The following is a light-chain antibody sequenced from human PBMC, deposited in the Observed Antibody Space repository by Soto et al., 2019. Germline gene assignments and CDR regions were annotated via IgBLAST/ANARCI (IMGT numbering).Light chain of an antibody. CDR3: AAWDDRLSGPV. CDR2: TNN. V-gene: IGLV1-47*02. CDR1: SSNIGRNY. J-gene: IGLJ2*01. Sequence: QSVLTQPPSASGTPGQRVTISCSGSSSNIGRNYIYWYQQIPGTAPTIVIYTNNQRPSGVPDRFSGSKSGTSASLAISGLRSEDEAVYYCAAWDDRLSGPVFGGGTKLTVL.